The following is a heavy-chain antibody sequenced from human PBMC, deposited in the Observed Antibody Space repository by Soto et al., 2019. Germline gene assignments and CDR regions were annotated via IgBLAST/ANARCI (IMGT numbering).Heavy chain of an antibody. CDR1: GGTFSSYT. D-gene: IGHD2-15*01. Sequence: QVQLVQSGAEVKKPGSSVKVSCKASGGTFSSYTISWVRQAPGQGLEWMGRIIPILGIANYAQKFQGRVTITADKSTSTAYMELSRLRSEDTAVYYCARGDCSGGSCYSYYYYGMDVWGQGTTVTVSS. CDR2: IIPILGIA. V-gene: IGHV1-69*02. CDR3: ARGDCSGGSCYSYYYYGMDV. J-gene: IGHJ6*02.